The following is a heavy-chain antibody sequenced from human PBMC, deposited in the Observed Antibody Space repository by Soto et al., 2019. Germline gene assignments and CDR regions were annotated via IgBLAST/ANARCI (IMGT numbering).Heavy chain of an antibody. V-gene: IGHV3-15*01. CDR3: TTSPGGSGSYYPH. D-gene: IGHD3-10*01. CDR1: GFTFSNAW. Sequence: EVQLVESGGGLVKPGGSLRLSCAASGFTFSNAWMSWVRQAPGKGLEWVGRIKSKTDGGTTDYAAPVKGRFTISRDXQKNTLYLQMNSLKTEDTAVYYCTTSPGGSGSYYPHRGQGTLVTVSS. CDR2: IKSKTDGGTT. J-gene: IGHJ4*02.